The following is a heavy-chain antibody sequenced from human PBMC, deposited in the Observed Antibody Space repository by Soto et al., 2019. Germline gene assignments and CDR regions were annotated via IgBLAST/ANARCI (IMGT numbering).Heavy chain of an antibody. V-gene: IGHV1-18*01. CDR3: ATWELGKYYYGLDV. CDR1: GNSFTKYG. CDR2: ISAYNGDT. J-gene: IGHJ6*02. D-gene: IGHD1-26*01. Sequence: ASVKVSCKASGNSFTKYGFSWVRQAPGQGLEWMGWISAYNGDTKYAQKLQGRVTMTTDTSTSTAYMDLRSLRSDDTAVYYCATWELGKYYYGLDVWGQGTTVTSP.